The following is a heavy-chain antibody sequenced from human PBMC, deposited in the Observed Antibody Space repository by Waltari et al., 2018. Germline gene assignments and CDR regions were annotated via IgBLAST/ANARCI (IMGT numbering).Heavy chain of an antibody. V-gene: IGHV1-58*01. Sequence: QMQLVQSGPEVKKPGTSVMVSCKASGFTFTSSAVQWVRQARGQRLEWIGWIVVCMGKTNYAQKFQERVTITRDMSTSTAYMELSSLRSEDTAVYYGAAEPAGGLDAFDIWGQGTMVTVSS. D-gene: IGHD1-26*01. J-gene: IGHJ3*02. CDR3: AAEPAGGLDAFDI. CDR2: IVVCMGKT. CDR1: GFTFTSSA.